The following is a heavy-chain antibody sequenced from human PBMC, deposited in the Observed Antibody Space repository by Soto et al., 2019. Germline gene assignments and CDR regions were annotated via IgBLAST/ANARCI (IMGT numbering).Heavy chain of an antibody. V-gene: IGHV1-18*01. CDR2: ISTYNGDT. CDR1: GYTFTTSG. Sequence: QVQLVQSGPEVKKPGASVKVSCEASGYTFTTSGISWVRQAPGQGLEWMGWISTYNGDTNSAQKFQGRVTTTEDTSTGTVYMELMGLKSDDTAVYYCARQGSWPYYYHGLDVWGQGTTVTVSS. CDR3: ARQGSWPYYYHGLDV. J-gene: IGHJ6*02. D-gene: IGHD1-26*01.